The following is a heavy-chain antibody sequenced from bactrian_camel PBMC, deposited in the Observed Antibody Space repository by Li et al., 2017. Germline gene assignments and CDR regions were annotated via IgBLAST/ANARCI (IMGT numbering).Heavy chain of an antibody. CDR2: IAPATGTT. J-gene: IGHJ4*01. D-gene: IGHD2*01. CDR1: GYISGTAC. Sequence: VQLVESGGGSAQAGGSLRLSCVASGYISGTACMGWFRQVPGKEREGVAAIAPATGTTFYSDSVKGRFTISHVNANNTLHLQMNSLKPEDTAVYYCAADLGWCGSRPLQREFRNWGQGTQVTVS. V-gene: IGHV3S54*01. CDR3: AADLGWCGSRPLQREFRN.